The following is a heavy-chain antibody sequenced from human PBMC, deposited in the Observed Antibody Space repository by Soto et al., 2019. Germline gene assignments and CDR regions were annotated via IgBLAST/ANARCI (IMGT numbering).Heavy chain of an antibody. CDR2: IYHSGST. D-gene: IGHD3-10*01. CDR3: ARAHGSGWGAFDI. CDR1: GGSISSGGYS. Sequence: QLQLQESGSGLVKPSQTLSLTCAVSGGSISSGGYSWSWIRQPPGKGLEWIGYIYHSGSTYYNPSLKRRVTISVDRSKNQFSLKLSSVTDADTAVYYCARAHGSGWGAFDIWGQGTMVTVSS. V-gene: IGHV4-30-2*01. J-gene: IGHJ3*02.